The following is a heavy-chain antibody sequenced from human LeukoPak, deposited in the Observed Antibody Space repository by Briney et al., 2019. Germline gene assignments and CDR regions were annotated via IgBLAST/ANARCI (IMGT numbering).Heavy chain of an antibody. CDR3: AREAWGHCGGHNCLGALDI. D-gene: IGHD2-21*01. V-gene: IGHV3-33*01. Sequence: PGGSLRLSCAASGFTFSRYGMHWVRLAPGKGLEWVAAIRYDGSQKFYKDSMKGRFTVSRDNSKNTLYLQMDSLGGDDTAIYYCAREAWGHCGGHNCLGALDIWGQGTMVTVSP. J-gene: IGHJ3*02. CDR2: IRYDGSQK. CDR1: GFTFSRYG.